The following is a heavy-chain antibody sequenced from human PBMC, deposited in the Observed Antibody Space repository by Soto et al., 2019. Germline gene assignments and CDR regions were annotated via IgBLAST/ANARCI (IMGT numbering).Heavy chain of an antibody. V-gene: IGHV5-51*01. J-gene: IGHJ4*02. CDR1: GYSFSSHW. D-gene: IGHD3-10*01. CDR2: IYPGDSDT. CDR3: ARRGHGSGSYHPFDY. Sequence: EVQLEQSGAEVKKPGESLKISCKGSGYSFSSHWIGWVRQMPGKGLEWMGIIYPGDSDTTYSPSFQGQVLISADTSISTAYLQWSSLKASDTAMYYCARRGHGSGSYHPFDYWGQGALVTVSS.